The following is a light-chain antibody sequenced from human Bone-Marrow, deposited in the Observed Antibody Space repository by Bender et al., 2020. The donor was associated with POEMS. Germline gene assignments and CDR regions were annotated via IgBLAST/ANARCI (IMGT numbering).Light chain of an antibody. V-gene: IGLV2-23*02. J-gene: IGLJ2*01. Sequence: PQPASLSGSPGPSLPLSCPFPPRPRGPSTLVSWYHQSPAEAPKVIIYAVTRRPSGLSRRFSGSRSGNTASLTISGLQAEDEGDEYCASYAGRNTGIFGGGTKVTVL. CDR2: AVT. CDR3: ASYAGRNTGI. CDR1: PRPRGPSTL.